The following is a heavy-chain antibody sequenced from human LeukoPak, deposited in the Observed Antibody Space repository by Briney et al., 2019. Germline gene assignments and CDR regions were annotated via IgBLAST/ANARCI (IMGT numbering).Heavy chain of an antibody. CDR1: GGSISSYY. CDR2: IYTCGCT. Sequence: PAETLSLTCTVSGGSISSYYWSWIRQPPGKGLEWIGYIYTCGCTNYNPSLKSRVTIPVDTSKDQFFLTLSSVTAADTAVYYCARHEPSRDYYDSSGYYYVGYFDLWGRGTLVTVSS. J-gene: IGHJ2*01. D-gene: IGHD3-22*01. CDR3: ARHEPSRDYYDSSGYYYVGYFDL. V-gene: IGHV4-4*09.